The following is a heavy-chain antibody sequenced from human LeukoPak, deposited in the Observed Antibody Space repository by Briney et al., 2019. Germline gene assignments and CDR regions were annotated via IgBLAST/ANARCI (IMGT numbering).Heavy chain of an antibody. D-gene: IGHD3-16*01. Sequence: GGSLRLSCAASGFPFSTYYMSWVRQAPGKGLEWVANIKEDGSDKYYVDSVKGRFTVSRDNAKNSVFLQMNSLRDEDTGLYFCARAPLVVSRQYHSGLDVWGQGTTVTVSS. V-gene: IGHV3-7*01. J-gene: IGHJ6*02. CDR1: GFPFSTYY. CDR2: IKEDGSDK. CDR3: ARAPLVVSRQYHSGLDV.